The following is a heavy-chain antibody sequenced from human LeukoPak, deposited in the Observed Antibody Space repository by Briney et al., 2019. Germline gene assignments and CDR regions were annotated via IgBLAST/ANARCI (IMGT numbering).Heavy chain of an antibody. Sequence: PGGSLRLSCAASGFTVSSNYMIWVRQAPGKGLEWVSIIYSGGSTYYADSAKGRFTISRDNSKNTLYLQMNSLRAEDTAVYYCARLTNRAIDYWGQGTLVTVSS. D-gene: IGHD7-27*01. J-gene: IGHJ4*02. CDR3: ARLTNRAIDY. V-gene: IGHV3-66*04. CDR2: IYSGGST. CDR1: GFTVSSNY.